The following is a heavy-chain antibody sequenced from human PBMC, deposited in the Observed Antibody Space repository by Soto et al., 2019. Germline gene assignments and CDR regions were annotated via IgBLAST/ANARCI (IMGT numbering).Heavy chain of an antibody. CDR3: ARYYFDY. CDR2: INHSGST. V-gene: IGHV4-34*01. J-gene: IGHJ4*02. CDR1: GGSFSGYY. Sequence: QVQLQQWGAGLLKPSETLSLTCAVYGGSFSGYYWSWIRQPPGKGLEWIGEINHSGSTNYNPSLKXRXPISVDTSKNQFSLKLSSVTAADTAVYYCARYYFDYWGQGTLVTVSS.